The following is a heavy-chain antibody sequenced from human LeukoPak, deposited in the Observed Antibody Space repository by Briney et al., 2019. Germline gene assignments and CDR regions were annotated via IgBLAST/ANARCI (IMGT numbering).Heavy chain of an antibody. D-gene: IGHD6-6*01. J-gene: IGHJ6*03. CDR2: IIPIFGTA. V-gene: IGHV1-69*05. CDR1: GYNFSSYG. Sequence: GASVKVSCKASGYNFSSYGVSWVRQAPGQGLEWMGGIIPIFGTANYAQKFQGRVTITTDESTSTAYMELSSLRSEDTAVYYCARVQLSDVLGYYYMDVWGKGTTVTVSS. CDR3: ARVQLSDVLGYYYMDV.